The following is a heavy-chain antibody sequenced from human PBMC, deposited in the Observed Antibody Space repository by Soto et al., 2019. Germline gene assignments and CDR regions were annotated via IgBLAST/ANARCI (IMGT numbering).Heavy chain of an antibody. J-gene: IGHJ5*02. Sequence: QVQLQQWGAGLLKPSETLSLTCAVYGGSFSGYYWSWIRQPPGKGLEWIGEINHSGSTNYNPSLKSRVTISVDTSKNQFSLKLSSVTAADTAVYYCARAPSGGDYVWGSYLPRWFDPWGQGTLVTVSS. CDR1: GGSFSGYY. V-gene: IGHV4-34*01. CDR3: ARAPSGGDYVWGSYLPRWFDP. CDR2: INHSGST. D-gene: IGHD3-16*02.